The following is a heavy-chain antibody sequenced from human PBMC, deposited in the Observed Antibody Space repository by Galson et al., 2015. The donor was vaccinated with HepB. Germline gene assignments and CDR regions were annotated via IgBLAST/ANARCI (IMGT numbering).Heavy chain of an antibody. CDR3: ARGGYYGSGSFRGPVYYFDY. D-gene: IGHD3-10*01. V-gene: IGHV6-1*01. CDR2: TYYRSKWYN. Sequence: CAISGDSVSSNSAAWNWIRQSPSRGLEWLGRTYYRSKWYNDYAVSVKSRITINPDTSKNQFSLQLNSVTPEDTAVYYCARGGYYGSGSFRGPVYYFDYWGQGTLVTVSS. CDR1: GDSVSSNSAA. J-gene: IGHJ4*02.